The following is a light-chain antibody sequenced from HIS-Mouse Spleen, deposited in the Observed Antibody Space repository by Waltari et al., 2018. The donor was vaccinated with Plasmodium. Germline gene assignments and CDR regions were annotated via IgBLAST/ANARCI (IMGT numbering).Light chain of an antibody. Sequence: SYELTQPPSVSVPPGQTARITCSGDALQKKSAYWYQQKSGQAPVLVIYEDSKRPSGIPERFSGSSSGTMATLTISGAQVEDEADYYCYSADSSGNHRVFGGGTKLTVL. CDR1: ALQKKS. V-gene: IGLV3-10*01. CDR3: YSADSSGNHRV. CDR2: EDS. J-gene: IGLJ3*02.